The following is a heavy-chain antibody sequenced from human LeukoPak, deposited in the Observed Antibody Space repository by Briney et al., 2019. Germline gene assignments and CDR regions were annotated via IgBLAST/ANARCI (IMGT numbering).Heavy chain of an antibody. Sequence: SETLSLTCTVSGGSISSYYWSWIRQPAGKGLEWIGRIYTSGSTNYNPSLKSRVTMSVDTSENQFSLKLSSVTAADTAVYYCARDYDILTGYSQLDYWGQGTLVTVSS. V-gene: IGHV4-4*07. D-gene: IGHD3-9*01. CDR2: IYTSGST. CDR1: GGSISSYY. J-gene: IGHJ4*02. CDR3: ARDYDILTGYSQLDY.